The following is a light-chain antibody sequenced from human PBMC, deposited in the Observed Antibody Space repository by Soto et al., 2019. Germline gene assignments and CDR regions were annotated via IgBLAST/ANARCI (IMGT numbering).Light chain of an antibody. CDR1: SSDVGGYSY. Sequence: QSALTQPPSASGSPGQSVAISCPGTSSDVGGYSYVSWYQQHPGKAPKLMIYEVSKRPSGVPDRVSGSKSGNTASLTVSGLQAEDEADYYCSSYARNRDVLFGGGTKVTVL. J-gene: IGLJ2*01. V-gene: IGLV2-8*01. CDR3: SSYARNRDVL. CDR2: EVS.